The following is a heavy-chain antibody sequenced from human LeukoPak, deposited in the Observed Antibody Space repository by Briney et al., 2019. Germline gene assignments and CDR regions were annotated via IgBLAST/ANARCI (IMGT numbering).Heavy chain of an antibody. CDR2: ISYDGSNN. CDR3: AKDSVREVMRYYFDY. J-gene: IGHJ4*02. V-gene: IGHV3-30*18. D-gene: IGHD3-10*01. CDR1: GFTFSSYG. Sequence: GGSLRLSCAASGFTFSSYGMHWVRQAPGKGLEWVAVISYDGSNNYYADSVKGRFTISRDNSKNTLYLQMNSLRAEDTAVYYCAKDSVREVMRYYFDYWGQGTLVTVSS.